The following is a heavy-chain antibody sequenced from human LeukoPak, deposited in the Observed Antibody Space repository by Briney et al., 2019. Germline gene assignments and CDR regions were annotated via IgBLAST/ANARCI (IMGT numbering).Heavy chain of an antibody. J-gene: IGHJ5*02. Sequence: SVKVSCKASGGTFSSYAISWVRQAPGQGLEWMGGIIPIFGTANYAQKFQGRVTITTDESTSTAYMELSSLRSEDTAVYYCAREYYDFWSGPASWGQGNLVTVSS. D-gene: IGHD3-3*01. CDR3: AREYYDFWSGPAS. CDR2: IIPIFGTA. V-gene: IGHV1-69*05. CDR1: GGTFSSYA.